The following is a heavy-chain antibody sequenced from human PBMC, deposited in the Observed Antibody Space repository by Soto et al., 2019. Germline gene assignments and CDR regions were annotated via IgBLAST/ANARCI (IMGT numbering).Heavy chain of an antibody. CDR2: IYWDDDK. J-gene: IGHJ4*02. D-gene: IGHD1-20*01. CDR1: GFSLTSRPMG. V-gene: IGHV2-5*02. Sequence: QITLKESGPTLVTPTQSLTLTCSFSGFSLTSRPMGVGWNRQPPGKALEWLAVIYWDDDKRYSPALRSRLTITKDTSKNQVVLTVTNMDPVDTATYYCAHRLGGYTWNDGYFDYWGQGTLVTVSS. CDR3: AHRLGGYTWNDGYFDY.